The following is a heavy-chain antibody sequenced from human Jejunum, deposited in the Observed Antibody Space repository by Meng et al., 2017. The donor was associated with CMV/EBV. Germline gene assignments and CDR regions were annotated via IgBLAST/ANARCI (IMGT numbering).Heavy chain of an antibody. V-gene: IGHV4-61*03. CDR2: IYYSGST. CDR3: ARGDFWSGFYPRAFDI. CDR1: VSSGSYY. D-gene: IGHD3-3*01. Sequence: VSSGSYYWSCIRQPPGKGLEWIGYIYYSGSTNYNPSLKSRVTISVDTSKNHFSLKLSSATAADTAVYYCARGDFWSGFYPRAFDIWGQGTRVTVSS. J-gene: IGHJ3*02.